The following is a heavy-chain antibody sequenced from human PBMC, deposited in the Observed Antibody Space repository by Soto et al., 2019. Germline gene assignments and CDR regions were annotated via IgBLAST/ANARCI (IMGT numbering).Heavy chain of an antibody. CDR2: IYYSGST. Sequence: SETLSLTCTVSGGSVSSGSYYWSWIRQPPGKGLEWIGYIYYSGSTNYNPSLKSRVTISVDTSKNQFSLKLSSVTAADTAVYYCATEPPRLYSGSYYFDYWGQGTLVTVSS. D-gene: IGHD1-26*01. V-gene: IGHV4-61*01. CDR1: GGSVSSGSYY. CDR3: ATEPPRLYSGSYYFDY. J-gene: IGHJ4*02.